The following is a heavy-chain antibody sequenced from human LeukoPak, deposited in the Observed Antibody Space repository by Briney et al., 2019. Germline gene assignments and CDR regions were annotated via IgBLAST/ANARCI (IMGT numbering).Heavy chain of an antibody. CDR1: GFTFSSYG. V-gene: IGHV3-30*02. CDR2: IRYDGGNK. J-gene: IGHJ4*02. Sequence: GGSLRLSCAASGFTFSSYGMHWVRQAPGKGLEWVAFIRYDGGNKYYADSVKGRFTISRDNSKNTLYLQMNSLRAEDTAVYYCAYHHYCSSTSCSYFDYWGQGTLVTVSS. CDR3: AYHHYCSSTSCSYFDY. D-gene: IGHD2-2*01.